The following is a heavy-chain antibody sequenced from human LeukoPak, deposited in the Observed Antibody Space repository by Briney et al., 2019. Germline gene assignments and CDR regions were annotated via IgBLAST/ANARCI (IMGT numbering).Heavy chain of an antibody. CDR3: AQTTVTSS. J-gene: IGHJ5*02. D-gene: IGHD4-17*01. CDR1: GFTFNDYT. Sequence: PGGSLRLSCAASGFTFNDYTMTWVRQAPGKGLEWVSSITGDCNYIFYADSVKGRFTISRDNAKNSLYLQMNSLRAEDTAVYYCAQTTVTSSWGQGTLVTVSS. CDR2: ITGDCNYI. V-gene: IGHV3-21*01.